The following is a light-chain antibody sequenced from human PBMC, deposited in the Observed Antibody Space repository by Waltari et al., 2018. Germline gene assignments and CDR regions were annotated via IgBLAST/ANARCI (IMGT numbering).Light chain of an antibody. Sequence: DIQMTQSQSAISASIGDRVPITCRASQDLYTTLAWFRQSEGEVPKRLIHGASSLDAGVSSRFSGHESGTEFTLIISNVQPEDSATYYCLQHSAYPWTFGQGTKVEIK. J-gene: IGKJ1*01. CDR1: QDLYTT. CDR3: LQHSAYPWT. V-gene: IGKV1-17*03. CDR2: GAS.